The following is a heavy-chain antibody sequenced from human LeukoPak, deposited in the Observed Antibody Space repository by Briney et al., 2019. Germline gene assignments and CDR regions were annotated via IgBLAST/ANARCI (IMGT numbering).Heavy chain of an antibody. CDR2: IIPIFGTA. V-gene: IGHV1-69*06. J-gene: IGHJ4*02. D-gene: IGHD6-13*01. CDR1: GGTFSSYA. Sequence: SVKVSCKASGGTFSSYAISWVRQAPGQGLEWMGGIIPIFGTANYAQKFQGRVTITADKSTSTAYMELRSLRSGDTAVYYCARVPRLLAAGTLDYWGQGTLVTVSS. CDR3: ARVPRLLAAGTLDY.